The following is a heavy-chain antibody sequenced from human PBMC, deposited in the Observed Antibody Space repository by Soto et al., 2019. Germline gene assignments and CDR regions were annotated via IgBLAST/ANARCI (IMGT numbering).Heavy chain of an antibody. V-gene: IGHV3-30-3*01. CDR1: GFTFSSYA. D-gene: IGHD2-15*01. Sequence: QVQLVESGGGVVQPGRSLRLSCAASGFTFSSYAMHWVRQAPGKGLEWVAVISYDGSNKYYADSVKGRFTISRVNSKNTLYLQMNSLRAEDTAVYYCARFKGCSGGSCYAYFDYWGQGTLVTVSS. CDR2: ISYDGSNK. CDR3: ARFKGCSGGSCYAYFDY. J-gene: IGHJ4*02.